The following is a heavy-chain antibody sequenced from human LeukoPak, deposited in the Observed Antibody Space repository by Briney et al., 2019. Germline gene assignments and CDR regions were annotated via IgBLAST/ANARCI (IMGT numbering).Heavy chain of an antibody. D-gene: IGHD3-16*01. CDR1: GGTFSSYA. V-gene: IGHV1-69*05. Sequence: GASVKVSCKASGGTFSSYAISWVRQAPGQGLEWMGGIIPIFGTANYAQKFQGRVTITTDESTSTAYMELSSLRSEDTAVYYCATARIMITFGGAAPRQDNDYWGQGTLVTVSS. CDR3: ATARIMITFGGAAPRQDNDY. CDR2: IIPIFGTA. J-gene: IGHJ4*02.